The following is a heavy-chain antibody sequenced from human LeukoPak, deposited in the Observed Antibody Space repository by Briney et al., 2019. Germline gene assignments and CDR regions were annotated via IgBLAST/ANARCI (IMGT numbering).Heavy chain of an antibody. D-gene: IGHD3/OR15-3a*01. CDR3: ASLSPVLCDFWTRVT. CDR2: IYYSGST. V-gene: IGHV4-59*08. J-gene: IGHJ5*02. CDR1: GGSISSYY. Sequence: SETLSLTCTVSGGSISSYYWSWIRQPPGKGLEWIGYIYYSGSTNYNPSLKSRVTISVDTSKNQFSLKLSSVTGADTAVYYCASLSPVLCDFWTRVTWGQGTLVTVPS.